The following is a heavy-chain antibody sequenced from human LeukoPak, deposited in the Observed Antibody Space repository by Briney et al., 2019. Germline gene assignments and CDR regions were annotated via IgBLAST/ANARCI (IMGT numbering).Heavy chain of an antibody. Sequence: GRSLRLFCAASGFTFSSYGMHWDRQAPGKGLEWVAVIWYDGSNKYYADSVKGRFTISRDNSKNTLYLQMNSLRAEDTAVYYCARDKVDTTSGAFDIWGQGTMVTVSS. J-gene: IGHJ3*02. CDR3: ARDKVDTTSGAFDI. V-gene: IGHV3-33*01. CDR1: GFTFSSYG. CDR2: IWYDGSNK. D-gene: IGHD5-18*01.